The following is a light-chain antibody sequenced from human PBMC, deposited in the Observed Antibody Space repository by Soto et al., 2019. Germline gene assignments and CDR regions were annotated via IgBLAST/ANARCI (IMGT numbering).Light chain of an antibody. CDR3: QQYHSYPLT. CDR1: QSISSW. V-gene: IGKV1-5*03. CDR2: KAS. J-gene: IGKJ4*01. Sequence: DIQMTQSPSTLSASVGDRVSITCRASQSISSWLAWYQQKPGKAPKLLIYKASSLESGVPSRFSGTGSGTEFTLTISSLQPDDFATYYRQQYHSYPLTFAGGTKVDIK.